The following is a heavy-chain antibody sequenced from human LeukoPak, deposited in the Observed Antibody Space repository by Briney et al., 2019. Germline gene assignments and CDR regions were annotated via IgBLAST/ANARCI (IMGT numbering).Heavy chain of an antibody. Sequence: GESLKISCKAFGYSFTSDWIGWVRQMPGKGLEWMGIIYPGDSDTRYSPSFQGQVTISADNSLTTAYLQWSSLKASDTAMYYCARHGSRMDVWGQGTTVTVSS. CDR2: IYPGDSDT. J-gene: IGHJ6*02. D-gene: IGHD1-26*01. CDR3: ARHGSRMDV. CDR1: GYSFTSDW. V-gene: IGHV5-51*01.